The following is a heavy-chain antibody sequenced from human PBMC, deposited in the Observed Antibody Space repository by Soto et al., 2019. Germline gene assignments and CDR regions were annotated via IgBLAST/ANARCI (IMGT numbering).Heavy chain of an antibody. CDR3: ARGALLLGNCSGGSCKQSGYFDY. J-gene: IGHJ4*02. Sequence: PSETLSLTCAVYGGSFSGYYWSWIRQPPGKGLEWIGEINHSGSTNYNPSLKSRVTISVDTSKNQFSLKLSSVTAADTAVYYCARGALLLGNCSGGSCKQSGYFDYWGQGTLVTVSS. V-gene: IGHV4-34*01. CDR1: GGSFSGYY. D-gene: IGHD2-15*01. CDR2: INHSGST.